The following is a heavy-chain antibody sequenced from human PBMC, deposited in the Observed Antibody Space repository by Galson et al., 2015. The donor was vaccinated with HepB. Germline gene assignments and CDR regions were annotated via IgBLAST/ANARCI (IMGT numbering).Heavy chain of an antibody. CDR1: GFPFSNYA. J-gene: IGHJ4*02. CDR2: ITGSSDTT. CDR3: VNRRVDIRGV. V-gene: IGHV3-23*01. D-gene: IGHD3-10*01. Sequence: SLRLSCAASGFPFSNYAMSWVRQAPGKGLEWVPTITGSSDTTNYADSVKGRFTISRDNSKNTLYLQMNSLRAKDTAIYYCVNRRVDIRGVWDQGTLVTVSS.